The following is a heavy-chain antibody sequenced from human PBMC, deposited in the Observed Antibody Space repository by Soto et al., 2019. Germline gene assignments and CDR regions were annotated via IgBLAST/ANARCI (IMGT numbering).Heavy chain of an antibody. Sequence: ASVKVSCKASGYTFTGYYMHWVRQVPGQGLEWMGWINPNSGGTNYAQKFQGWVTMTRDTSISTAYMELSRLRSDDTAVYYCARALRYFDWAPPFDYWGQGTLVTVSS. CDR1: GYTFTGYY. V-gene: IGHV1-2*04. CDR2: INPNSGGT. J-gene: IGHJ4*02. CDR3: ARALRYFDWAPPFDY. D-gene: IGHD3-9*01.